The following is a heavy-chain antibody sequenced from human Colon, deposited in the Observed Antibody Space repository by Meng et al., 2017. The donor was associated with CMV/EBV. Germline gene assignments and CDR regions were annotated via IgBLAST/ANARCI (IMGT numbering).Heavy chain of an antibody. CDR2: ISGSGTTI. V-gene: IGHV3-23*01. J-gene: IGHJ4*02. Sequence: GESLKISCAASGFTFNDFALTWVRQAPGKGLEWVASISGSGTTIYYADSVKGRFSISRDSSTNTVYLQMNSLRAEDTAVYYCAKKGMTDSSGYYFDYWGQGTLVTVSS. CDR3: AKKGMTDSSGYYFDY. D-gene: IGHD3-22*01. CDR1: GFTFNDFA.